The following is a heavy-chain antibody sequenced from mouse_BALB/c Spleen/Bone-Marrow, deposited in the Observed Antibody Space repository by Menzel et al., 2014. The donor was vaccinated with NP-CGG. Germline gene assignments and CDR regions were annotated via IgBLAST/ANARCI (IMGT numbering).Heavy chain of an antibody. V-gene: IGHV1-39*01. CDR1: GYSFTAYN. CDR3: TIRYYAMDY. Sequence: VQLQQSGPELEKPGASVKISCKASGYSFTAYNMNWVKQSNGKSLEWIGSIDPYYGGTSYNQKFKGKATLTADKSSSTAYMQLSSLTSEDSAVYYCTIRYYAMDYWGQGTSVTVSS. D-gene: IGHD1-1*01. J-gene: IGHJ4*01. CDR2: IDPYYGGT.